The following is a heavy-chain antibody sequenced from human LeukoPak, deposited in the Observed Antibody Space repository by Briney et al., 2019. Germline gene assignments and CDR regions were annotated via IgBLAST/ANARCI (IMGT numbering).Heavy chain of an antibody. Sequence: GGSLSLSCAASGFTLSIYEMNWVRQAPGKGLEWVSYISSDGTIYNADSVRGRFTISRDNAKNSLHLQMNSLRVEDTAVYYCARGRTGSFYSDYWGQGTLVTVSS. CDR1: GFTLSIYE. CDR3: ARGRTGSFYSDY. J-gene: IGHJ4*02. CDR2: ISSDGTI. V-gene: IGHV3-48*03. D-gene: IGHD6-6*01.